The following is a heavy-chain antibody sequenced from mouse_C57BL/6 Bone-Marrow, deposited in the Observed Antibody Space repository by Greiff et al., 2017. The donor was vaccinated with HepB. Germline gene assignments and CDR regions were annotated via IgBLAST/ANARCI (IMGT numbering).Heavy chain of an antibody. CDR1: GFTFSSYA. J-gene: IGHJ1*03. D-gene: IGHD2-5*01. CDR2: ISDGGSYT. V-gene: IGHV5-4*01. Sequence: EVKVVESGGGLVKPGGSLKLSCAASGFTFSSYAMSWVRQTPEKRLEWVATISDGGSYTYYPDNVKGRFTISRDNAKNNLYLQMSHLKSEDTAMYYCARDRGVTTRWWYFDVWGTGTTVTVSS. CDR3: ARDRGVTTRWWYFDV.